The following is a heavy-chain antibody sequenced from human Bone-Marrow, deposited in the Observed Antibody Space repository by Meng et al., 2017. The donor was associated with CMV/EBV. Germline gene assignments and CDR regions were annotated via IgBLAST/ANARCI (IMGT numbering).Heavy chain of an antibody. CDR3: ARGTSNSFDP. V-gene: IGHV3-23*03. CDR2: IYSSGSST. D-gene: IGHD2-8*01. J-gene: IGHJ5*02. CDR1: GFTFSSYS. Sequence: GGSLRLSCAASGFTFSSYSMSWVRQAPGKGLEWVSVIYSSGSSTSYADSVKGRFTISRDNSKNTLFLQMNSLRAEDTAVYYCARGTSNSFDPWGQGTLVTVSS.